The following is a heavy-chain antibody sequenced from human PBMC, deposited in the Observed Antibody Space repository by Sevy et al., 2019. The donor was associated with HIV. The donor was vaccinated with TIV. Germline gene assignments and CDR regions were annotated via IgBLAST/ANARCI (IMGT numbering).Heavy chain of an antibody. CDR3: AGDSGGCMLNSYNWFDP. J-gene: IGHJ5*02. V-gene: IGHV1-69*13. CDR2: IIPIFGTT. Sequence: ASVKVSCKTSGGSINSHAIVWVRQAPGQGLEWMGGIIPIFGTTTYAQRFQGRVTITADGLSNTVYLELRSLRSEDTAVYYCAGDSGGCMLNSYNWFDPWGQGTLVTVSS. CDR1: GGSINSHA. D-gene: IGHD2-8*01.